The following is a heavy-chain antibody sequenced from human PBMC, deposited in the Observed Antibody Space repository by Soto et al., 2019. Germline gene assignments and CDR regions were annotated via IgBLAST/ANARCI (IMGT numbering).Heavy chain of an antibody. CDR2: MNPNSGNT. J-gene: IGHJ6*03. CDR3: ARGRLRRNPSTYYYYMDV. CDR1: GYTFTSYD. D-gene: IGHD1-1*01. Sequence: ASVKVSCKASGYTFTSYDINWVRQATGQGLEWMGWMNPNSGNTGYAQKFQGRVTMTRNTSISTAYMELSSLRSEDTAVYYCARGRLRRNPSTYYYYMDVWGKGTTVTVSS. V-gene: IGHV1-8*01.